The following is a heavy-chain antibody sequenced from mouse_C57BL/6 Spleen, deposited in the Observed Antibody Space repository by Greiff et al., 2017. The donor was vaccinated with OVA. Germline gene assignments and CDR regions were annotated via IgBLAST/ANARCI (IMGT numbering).Heavy chain of an antibody. CDR2: INPYNGGT. Sequence: EVQLQQSGPVLVKPGASVKMSCKASGYTFTDYYMNWVKQSHGKSLEWIGVINPYNGGTSYNQKFKGKATLTVDKSSSTAYMELNSLTSEDSAVYYCARWHYGSSYGFAYWGQGTLVTVSA. J-gene: IGHJ3*01. CDR3: ARWHYGSSYGFAY. CDR1: GYTFTDYY. D-gene: IGHD1-1*01. V-gene: IGHV1-19*01.